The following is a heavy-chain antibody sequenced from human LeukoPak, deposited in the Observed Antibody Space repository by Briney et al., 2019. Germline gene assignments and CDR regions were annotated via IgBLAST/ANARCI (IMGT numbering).Heavy chain of an antibody. V-gene: IGHV3-23*01. CDR1: GFIFSSYA. CDR3: AKGPYSYGPNMDYYDY. J-gene: IGHJ4*02. CDR2: ISGGGYNT. Sequence: GGSLRLSRAASGFIFSSYAMSCVRQAPGKGLEWVSDISGGGYNTYSADSVKGRSTISRDNSKNTLYLQMNSLRAEDTAVYYCAKGPYSYGPNMDYYDYWGQGTLVTVSS. D-gene: IGHD5-18*01.